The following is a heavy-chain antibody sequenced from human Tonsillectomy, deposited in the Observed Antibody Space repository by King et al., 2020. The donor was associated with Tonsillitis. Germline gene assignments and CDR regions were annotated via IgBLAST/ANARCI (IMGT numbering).Heavy chain of an antibody. V-gene: IGHV4-59*01. J-gene: IGHJ4*02. CDR2: SYYSGST. CDR1: VGSISSYY. Sequence: QLQESGPGLVKPSETLSLTCTVSVGSISSYYWSWIRQPPGKGLDWIGYSYYSGSTNYNPSLKSRATISVDTSKNQFSLKLSSVTAADTAVYYCARVQGWLRTFDYWGQGTLVTVSS. D-gene: IGHD5-12*01. CDR3: ARVQGWLRTFDY.